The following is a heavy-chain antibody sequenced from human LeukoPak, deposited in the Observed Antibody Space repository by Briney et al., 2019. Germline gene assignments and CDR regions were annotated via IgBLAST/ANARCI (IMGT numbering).Heavy chain of an antibody. V-gene: IGHV3-7*01. CDR3: AREHYFYHMDG. CDR2: VNQGGTEK. CDR1: GFTFSSYA. Sequence: GGSLRLSCAASGFTFSSYAMSWVRQAPGKGLEWVANVNQGGTEKYYVDSVKGRFTISRDNAENSLYLQMNSLRAEDTAVYYCAREHYFYHMDGWGEGTTATVSS. J-gene: IGHJ6*03.